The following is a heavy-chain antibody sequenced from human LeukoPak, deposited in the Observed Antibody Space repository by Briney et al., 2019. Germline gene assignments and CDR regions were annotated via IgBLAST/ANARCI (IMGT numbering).Heavy chain of an antibody. Sequence: GGSLRLSCAASGFTFSNYGMSWVRLAPGKGLEWVSVIYSGGSTYYADSVKGRFTISRDNSRNTLYLQMNSLRAEDTAVYYCARNYYDSGSYYIDYWGQGTLVTVSS. CDR2: IYSGGST. CDR1: GFTFSNYG. J-gene: IGHJ4*02. D-gene: IGHD3-10*01. V-gene: IGHV3-53*01. CDR3: ARNYYDSGSYYIDY.